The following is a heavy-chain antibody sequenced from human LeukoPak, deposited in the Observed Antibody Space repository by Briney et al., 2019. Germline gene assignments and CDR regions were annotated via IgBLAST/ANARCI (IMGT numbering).Heavy chain of an antibody. V-gene: IGHV4-39*01. CDR1: GGSMTSNNYY. CDR3: ARHSPGGGSGWYDYYYGLDV. CDR2: THYSGST. D-gene: IGHD6-19*01. J-gene: IGHJ6*02. Sequence: SETLSLTCTVSGGSMTSNNYYWGWIRQPPGKGLEWIGNTHYSGSTYYSPSLKNRVTISVDTSKNQFSLRLKSVTAADTALYYCARHSPGGGSGWYDYYYGLDVWGQGTTVTVSS.